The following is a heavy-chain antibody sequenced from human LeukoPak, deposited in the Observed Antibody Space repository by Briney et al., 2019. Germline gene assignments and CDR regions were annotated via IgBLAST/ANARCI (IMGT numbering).Heavy chain of an antibody. Sequence: PGGSLRLSCAASGFTFSSYAMSWVRQAPGKGLEWVSAIIGNGAATFYADPVKGRFTISRDDSQNTLYLQMNSLRAEDTAVYYCAKDYPALGYCTSTTCSFFDYWGQGVLVTVSS. V-gene: IGHV3-23*01. J-gene: IGHJ4*02. CDR2: IIGNGAAT. CDR3: AKDYPALGYCTSTTCSFFDY. D-gene: IGHD2-2*01. CDR1: GFTFSSYA.